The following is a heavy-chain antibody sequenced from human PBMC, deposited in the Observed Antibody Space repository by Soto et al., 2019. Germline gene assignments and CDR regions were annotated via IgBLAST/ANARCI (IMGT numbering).Heavy chain of an antibody. V-gene: IGHV3-23*01. CDR2: ISGSGGST. CDR3: AKAHSSGYYYNWFDP. D-gene: IGHD3-22*01. J-gene: IGHJ5*02. CDR1: GFTFSSYA. Sequence: EVQLLESGGGLVQPGGSLRLSCAASGFTFSSYAMSWVRQAPGKGLEWVSAISGSGGSTYDADSGKGRFTISRDNSKNRLYLQMNGLRAEDTAVYYCAKAHSSGYYYNWFDPWGQGTLVTVSS.